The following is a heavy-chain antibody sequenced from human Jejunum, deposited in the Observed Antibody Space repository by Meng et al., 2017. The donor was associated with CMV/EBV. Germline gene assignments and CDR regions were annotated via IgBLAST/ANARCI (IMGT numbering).Heavy chain of an antibody. CDR1: GVTFSRSW. CDR2: INEDGSLT. Sequence: LKISCAASGVTFSRSWMSWVRQAPGKGPEWVANINEDGSLTHYVDSVKGRFTIYRDNTQNSLYLQMNSLRGDDTAVYYCEGGDGYWGQGTLVTVSS. J-gene: IGHJ4*02. V-gene: IGHV3-7*04. CDR3: EGGDGY.